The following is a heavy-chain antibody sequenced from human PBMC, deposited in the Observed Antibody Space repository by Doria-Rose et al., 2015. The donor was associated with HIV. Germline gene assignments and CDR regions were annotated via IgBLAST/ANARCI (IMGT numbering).Heavy chain of an antibody. CDR2: IFSDDER. D-gene: IGHD6-13*01. J-gene: IGHJ4*02. CDR1: GVSLSSPGMG. V-gene: IGHV2-26*01. CDR3: ARIKSSRWYHKYYFDF. Sequence: QVQLVQSGPVLVKPTETLTLTCTVSGVSLSSPGMGVSWIRQPPGKALEWLASIFSDDERSYKTSLTSRLTISRGTSKSQVVLTMTDMDPVDTATYYCARIKSSRWYHKYYFDFWGQGTLVIASA.